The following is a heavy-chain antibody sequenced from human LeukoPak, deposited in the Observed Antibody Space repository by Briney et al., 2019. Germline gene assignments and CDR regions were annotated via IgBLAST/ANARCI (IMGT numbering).Heavy chain of an antibody. CDR3: VGGRGYSYGPKEP. D-gene: IGHD5-18*01. V-gene: IGHV1-69*13. CDR2: IIPIFGTA. Sequence: AASVKVSCKASGYTFTNYGTSWVRQAPGQGLEWMGGIIPIFGTANYAQKFHGRVTITAVESTSTAYMELSSLRSEDTAVYYCVGGRGYSYGPKEPWGQGTLVTVSS. CDR1: GYTFTNYG. J-gene: IGHJ5*02.